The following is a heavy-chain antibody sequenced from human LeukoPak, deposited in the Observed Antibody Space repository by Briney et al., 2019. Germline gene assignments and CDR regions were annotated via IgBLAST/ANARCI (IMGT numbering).Heavy chain of an antibody. CDR1: GGSVNSYY. D-gene: IGHD1-7*01. V-gene: IGHV4-59*02. CDR2: IYYSGST. CDR3: ARDNWNYGSSMDV. J-gene: IGHJ6*02. Sequence: SGTLSLTCTVSGGSVNSYYWSSIRQPPWKGLEWIGYIYYSGSTNYNPALKSRVTISVDTSKNQFSLKLSSVTAADTAVYHCARDNWNYGSSMDVWGQGTTVTVSS.